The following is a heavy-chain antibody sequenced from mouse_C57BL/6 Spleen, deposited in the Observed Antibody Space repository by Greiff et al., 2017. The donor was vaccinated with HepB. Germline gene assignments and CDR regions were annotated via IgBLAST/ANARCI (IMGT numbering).Heavy chain of an antibody. J-gene: IGHJ2*01. CDR1: GYTFTSYW. CDR2: IDPSDSYT. V-gene: IGHV1-69*01. CDR3: ARSSRYFDY. Sequence: QVQLQQPGAELVMPGASVKLSCKASGYTFTSYWMHWVMQRPGQGLEWIGEIDPSDSYTNYNQKFKGKSTLTVAKSSSTAYMQLSSLTSEDSAVYYCARSSRYFDYWGQGTTLTVSS.